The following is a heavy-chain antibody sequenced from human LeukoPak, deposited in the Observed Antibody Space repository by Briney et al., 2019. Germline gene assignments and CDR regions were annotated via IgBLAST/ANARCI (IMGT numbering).Heavy chain of an antibody. Sequence: SETLSLTCAVYGGSFSGYYWSWIRQPPGKGLEWIGEINHSGSTNYNPSLKSRVTISVDTSKDQFSLKLSSVTAADTAVYYCALVVPAAIKYWGQGTLVTVSS. J-gene: IGHJ4*02. CDR3: ALVVPAAIKY. CDR2: INHSGST. CDR1: GGSFSGYY. D-gene: IGHD2-2*01. V-gene: IGHV4-34*01.